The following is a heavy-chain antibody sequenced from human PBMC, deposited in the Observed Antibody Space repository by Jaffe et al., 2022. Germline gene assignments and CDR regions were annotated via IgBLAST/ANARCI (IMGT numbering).Heavy chain of an antibody. CDR3: ARGSDIVVVPAAVEYYYYYMDV. Sequence: QVQLVQSGAEVKKPGASVKVSCKASGYTFTGYYMHWVRQAPGQGLEWMGWINPNSGGTNYAQKFQGRVTMTRDTSISTAYMELSRLRSDDTAVYYCARGSDIVVVPAAVEYYYYYMDVWGKGTTVTVSS. J-gene: IGHJ6*03. CDR2: INPNSGGT. D-gene: IGHD2-2*01. CDR1: GYTFTGYY. V-gene: IGHV1-2*02.